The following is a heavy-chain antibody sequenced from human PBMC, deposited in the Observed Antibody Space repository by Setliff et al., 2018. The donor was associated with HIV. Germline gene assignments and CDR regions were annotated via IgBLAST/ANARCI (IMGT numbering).Heavy chain of an antibody. D-gene: IGHD1-26*01. J-gene: IGHJ3*02. CDR1: GGSISSNNW. CDR2: IYHGGST. Sequence: SETLSLTCAVSGGSISSNNWWSWVRQPPGKGLEWIGEIYHGGSTNYNSSLKSRVTISVDKSKNQFSLKLSSVTAADTAVYSCARGGSGSPFDYWGQGTLDAFDIWGQGTMVTVS. CDR3: ARGGSGSPFDYWGQGTLDAFDI. V-gene: IGHV4-4*02.